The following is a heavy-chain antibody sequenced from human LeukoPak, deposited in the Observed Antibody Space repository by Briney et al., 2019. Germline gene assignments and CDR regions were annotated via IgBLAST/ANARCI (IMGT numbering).Heavy chain of an antibody. D-gene: IGHD3-10*01. CDR3: ARHKMVRGIGYYYYMDV. V-gene: IGHV4-39*01. CDR1: GGSISSSSYY. Sequence: SETLSLTCTVSGGSISSSSYYWGWIRQPPGKGLQWIGSIYYNGSTYYNPSLKSRVIISIDTSKNQFSLKLSSVTAADTAVFYCARHKMVRGIGYYYYMDVWGKGTTVTISS. J-gene: IGHJ6*03. CDR2: IYYNGST.